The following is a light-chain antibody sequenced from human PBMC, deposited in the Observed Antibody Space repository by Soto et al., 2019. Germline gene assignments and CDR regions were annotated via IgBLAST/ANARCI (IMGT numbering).Light chain of an antibody. CDR2: AAS. Sequence: DIQLTQSPSSLSASVGDTVTITCRASQTVSRYLNWYQQKSGTAPKLLIYAASSLQSGVPSRFSGSGSETDFTLTISSLQPEDFATYYCQQSYSTPPDITFGQGTRLEIK. CDR1: QTVSRY. V-gene: IGKV1-39*01. J-gene: IGKJ5*01. CDR3: QQSYSTPPDIT.